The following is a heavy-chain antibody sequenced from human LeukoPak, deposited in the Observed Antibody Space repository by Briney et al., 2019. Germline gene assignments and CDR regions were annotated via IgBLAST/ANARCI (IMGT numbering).Heavy chain of an antibody. CDR2: IYSGGST. V-gene: IGHV3-53*01. Sequence: GGSLRLSCAASGFTVSSNYMSWVRQAPGKGLEWVSVIYSGGSTYYADSVKGRFTISRDNSKNTLYLQMNSLRAEDTAVYYCARGIVGATYYYYGLDVWGQGTTVTVSS. D-gene: IGHD1-26*01. J-gene: IGHJ6*02. CDR3: ARGIVGATYYYYGLDV. CDR1: GFTVSSNY.